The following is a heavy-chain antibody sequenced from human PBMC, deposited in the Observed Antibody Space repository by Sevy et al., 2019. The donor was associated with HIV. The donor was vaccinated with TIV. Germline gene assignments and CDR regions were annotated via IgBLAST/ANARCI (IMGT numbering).Heavy chain of an antibody. CDR2: IWYDGSNK. CDR1: GFTFSSYG. Sequence: GGSLRLSCAASGFTFSSYGMHWVRQAPGKGLEWAAVIWYDGSNKYYADSVKRRFTISRDNSKNTLYLQMNSLGAEDTAVYYCARGERDTAMEYFQHWGQGTLVTVSS. J-gene: IGHJ1*01. CDR3: ARGERDTAMEYFQH. V-gene: IGHV3-33*01. D-gene: IGHD5-18*01.